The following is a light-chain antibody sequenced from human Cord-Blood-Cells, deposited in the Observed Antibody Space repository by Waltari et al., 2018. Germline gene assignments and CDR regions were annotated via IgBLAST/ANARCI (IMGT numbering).Light chain of an antibody. CDR2: DVS. V-gene: IGLV2-14*03. CDR3: SSYTSSSTWV. Sequence: QSALTQPASVSGSPGQSITISCTGTSSDVGGYKYVSWYQQHPGKAPKLMIYDVSNRPSGVSNRFSGSKSGNTASLTISGLQAEDDADYYCSSYTSSSTWVFGGGTKLTVL. CDR1: SSDVGGYKY. J-gene: IGLJ3*02.